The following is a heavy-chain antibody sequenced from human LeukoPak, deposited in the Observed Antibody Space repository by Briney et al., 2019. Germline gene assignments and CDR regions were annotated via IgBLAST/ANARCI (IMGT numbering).Heavy chain of an antibody. CDR3: AKTTVGYSSGRYPGWPADC. CDR2: ICGSGGCI. D-gene: IGHD6-19*01. Sequence: GGSLRLSCAASGFTFNTYAIYWVRQAPGKGLEWVSGICGSGGCIYYADSVKGRFTISRDNSKNTVYLQMNSLTADDTAIYYCAKTTVGYSSGRYPGWPADCWGQGTLVTVSS. J-gene: IGHJ4*02. V-gene: IGHV3-23*01. CDR1: GFTFNTYA.